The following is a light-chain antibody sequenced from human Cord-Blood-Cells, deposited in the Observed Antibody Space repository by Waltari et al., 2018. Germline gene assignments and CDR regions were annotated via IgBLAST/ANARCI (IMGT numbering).Light chain of an antibody. V-gene: IGKV3-20*01. Sequence: EIVLTQSPGTLSLSTGERATLSSRASQSVSSSYFSWYQQTLGQAPRLLIYGASSRATGIPDRFSGSGSGTDFTLTISRLEPEDFAVYYCQQYGSSPYTFGQGTKLEIK. J-gene: IGKJ2*01. CDR1: QSVSSSY. CDR3: QQYGSSPYT. CDR2: GAS.